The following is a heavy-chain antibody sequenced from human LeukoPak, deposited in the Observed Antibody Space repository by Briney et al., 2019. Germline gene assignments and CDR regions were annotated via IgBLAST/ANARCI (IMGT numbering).Heavy chain of an antibody. D-gene: IGHD5-12*01. J-gene: IGHJ4*02. CDR1: GFTFSSYW. CDR2: IKQDGSEK. Sequence: GGSLRLSCAASGFTFSSYWMSWVRQAPGKGLEWVANIKQDGSEKYYVDSVKGRFTISRDNAKNSLYLQMNSLRAEDTAVYYCARDEWGGYDYQASDWGQGTLVTVSS. V-gene: IGHV3-7*03. CDR3: ARDEWGGYDYQASD.